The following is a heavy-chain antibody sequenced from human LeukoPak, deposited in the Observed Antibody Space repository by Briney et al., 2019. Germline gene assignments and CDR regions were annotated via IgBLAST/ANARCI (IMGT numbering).Heavy chain of an antibody. J-gene: IGHJ4*02. D-gene: IGHD1-26*01. CDR3: ANAASYSVDY. V-gene: IGHV4-39*01. CDR2: MYFSGIT. Sequence: SEPLSLTCTVSGGSVSSSFYYWGWIRKPPGKGLEWIGSMYFSGITHYNPSLKSRVTISVDTSKNQFSLKLTSVTAADTAVYYCANAASYSVDYWGQGTLVTVSS. CDR1: GGSVSSSFYY.